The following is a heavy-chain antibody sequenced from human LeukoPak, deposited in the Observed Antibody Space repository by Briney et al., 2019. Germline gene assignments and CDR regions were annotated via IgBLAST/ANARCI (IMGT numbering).Heavy chain of an antibody. J-gene: IGHJ4*02. V-gene: IGHV3-53*01. CDR1: GFTFNDYY. Sequence: TGGSLRLSCAASGFTFNDYYMSWIRQAPGKGLEWVSVIYSGGSTYYADSVKGRFTISRDNSKNTLYLQMNSLRAEDTAVYYCARANADYFDYWGQGTLVTVSS. CDR2: IYSGGST. D-gene: IGHD4/OR15-4a*01. CDR3: ARANADYFDY.